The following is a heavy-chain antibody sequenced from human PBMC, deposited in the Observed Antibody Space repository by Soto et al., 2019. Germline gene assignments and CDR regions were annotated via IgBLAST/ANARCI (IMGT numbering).Heavy chain of an antibody. D-gene: IGHD4-17*01. CDR2: IKSKTDGGTT. CDR3: WSTTVTKGGIDYYYYGMDV. CDR1: GFTFSNAW. Sequence: EVQLVESGGGLVKPGGSLRLSCAASGFTFSNAWMNWVRQAPGKGLEWVGRIKSKTDGGTTDYAAPVKGRFTISRDDSTNTLYLQMNSLKTEDTAVYYCWSTTVTKGGIDYYYYGMDVWGKGTTVTVSS. V-gene: IGHV3-15*07. J-gene: IGHJ6*04.